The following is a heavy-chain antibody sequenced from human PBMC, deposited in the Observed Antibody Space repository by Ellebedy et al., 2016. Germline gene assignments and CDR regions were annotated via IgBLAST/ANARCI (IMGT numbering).Heavy chain of an antibody. J-gene: IGHJ5*02. Sequence: SETLSLXXAVSGGSISSGGYSWSWIRQPPGKGLEWIGEINHSGSTNYNPSLKSRVTISVDTSKNQFSLKLSSVTAADTAVYYCARVGSSSWYHHPWGQGTLVTVSS. CDR3: ARVGSSSWYHHP. CDR1: GGSISSGGYS. CDR2: INHSGST. D-gene: IGHD6-13*01. V-gene: IGHV4-30-2*01.